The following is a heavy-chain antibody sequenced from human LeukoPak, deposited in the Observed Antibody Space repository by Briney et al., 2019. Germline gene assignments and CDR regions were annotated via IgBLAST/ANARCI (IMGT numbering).Heavy chain of an antibody. CDR1: GGSISSGSFY. Sequence: SETLSLTCTVSGGSISSGSFYWNWIRQPAGKGLEWIGRIYTSGSTNYNPSLKSRVSISADTSKNQFSLKLSSVTAADTAVYYCARGSSTSSDYWGQGTLVTVSS. V-gene: IGHV4-61*02. CDR2: IYTSGST. D-gene: IGHD2-2*01. J-gene: IGHJ4*02. CDR3: ARGSSTSSDY.